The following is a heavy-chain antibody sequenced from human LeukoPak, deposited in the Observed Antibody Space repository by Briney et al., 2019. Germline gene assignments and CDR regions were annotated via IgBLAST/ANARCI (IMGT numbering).Heavy chain of an antibody. J-gene: IGHJ4*02. CDR3: NTLRSYYESSGYDY. V-gene: IGHV3-23*01. CDR1: GFTFSIYA. Sequence: GGSLRLSCEASGFTFSIYAMSWVRQAPGKGLEWLSIMSGAGGRIEYADSVKGRFTISRDNSRNTVYLHMNSLKTEDTAVYYCNTLRSYYESSGYDYWGQGTLVTV. CDR2: MSGAGGRI. D-gene: IGHD3-22*01.